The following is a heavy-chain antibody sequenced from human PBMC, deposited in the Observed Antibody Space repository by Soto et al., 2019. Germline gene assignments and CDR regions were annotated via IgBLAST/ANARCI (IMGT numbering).Heavy chain of an antibody. Sequence: ASVKVSCKASGGTFGSYAMHWVRQAPGQRLEWMGWINAGNGNTKYSQKFQGRVTITRDTSASTAYMELSSLRSEDTAVYYCARDPLALSPVYYFDYWGQGTLVTVSS. J-gene: IGHJ4*02. CDR3: ARDPLALSPVYYFDY. D-gene: IGHD3-3*02. V-gene: IGHV1-3*01. CDR2: INAGNGNT. CDR1: GGTFGSYA.